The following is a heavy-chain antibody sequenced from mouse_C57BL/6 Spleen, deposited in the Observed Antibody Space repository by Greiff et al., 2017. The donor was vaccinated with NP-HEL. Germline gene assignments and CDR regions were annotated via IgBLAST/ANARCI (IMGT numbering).Heavy chain of an antibody. Sequence: EVQRVESGGGLVKPGGSLKLSCAASGFTFSSYAMSWVRQTPEKRLEWVATISDGGSYTYYPDNVKGRFTISRDNAKNNLYLQMSHLKSEDTAMYYCARDCDEDYAMDYWGQGTSVTVSS. D-gene: IGHD2-13*01. CDR1: GFTFSSYA. J-gene: IGHJ4*01. CDR3: ARDCDEDYAMDY. CDR2: ISDGGSYT. V-gene: IGHV5-4*01.